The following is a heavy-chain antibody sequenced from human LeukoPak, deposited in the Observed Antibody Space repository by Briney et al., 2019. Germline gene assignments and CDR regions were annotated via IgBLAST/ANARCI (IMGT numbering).Heavy chain of an antibody. Sequence: ASVKVSCKASGYTFTSYYMHWVRQAPGQGLEWMGIINPSGGSTTYAQKFQGRVTMTRDTSTSTVYMELSSLRSEDTAVYYCARVKLSLLRDNWSDPWGQGTLVTVSS. CDR3: ARVKLSLLRDNWSDP. V-gene: IGHV1-46*01. CDR2: INPSGGST. CDR1: GYTFTSYY. J-gene: IGHJ5*02. D-gene: IGHD2-15*01.